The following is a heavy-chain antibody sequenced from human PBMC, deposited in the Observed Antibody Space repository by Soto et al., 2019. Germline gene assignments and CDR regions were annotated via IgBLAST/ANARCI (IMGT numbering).Heavy chain of an antibody. D-gene: IGHD5-12*01. Sequence: PSETLSLTCTVSGGSISSSSYYWGCIRQPPGKGLEWIGSIYYSGSTYYNPSLKSRVTISVDTSKNQFSLKLSSVTAADTAVYYCSTGDSGYDSYKIDYWGQGTLVTVSS. CDR3: STGDSGYDSYKIDY. CDR1: GGSISSSSYY. J-gene: IGHJ4*02. CDR2: IYYSGST. V-gene: IGHV4-39*01.